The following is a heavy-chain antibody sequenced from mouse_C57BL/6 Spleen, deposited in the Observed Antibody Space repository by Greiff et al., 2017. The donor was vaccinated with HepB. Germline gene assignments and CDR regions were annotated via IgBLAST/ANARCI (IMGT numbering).Heavy chain of an antibody. CDR3: ARPHYYGSSYVIFDY. CDR1: GYAFSSSW. J-gene: IGHJ2*01. D-gene: IGHD1-1*01. Sequence: VQLQQSGPELVKPGASVKISCKASGYAFSSSWMNWVKQRPGKGLEWIGRIYPGDGDTNYNGKFKGKATLTADKSSSTAYMQLSSLTSEDSAVYFCARPHYYGSSYVIFDYWGQGTTLTVSS. V-gene: IGHV1-82*01. CDR2: IYPGDGDT.